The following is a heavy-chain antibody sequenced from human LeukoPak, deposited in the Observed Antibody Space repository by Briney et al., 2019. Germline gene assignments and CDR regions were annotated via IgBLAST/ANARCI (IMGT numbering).Heavy chain of an antibody. CDR1: GLTFSRYW. CDR2: IKSDGST. V-gene: IGHV3-74*01. CDR3: ARAPAEIGGYYPEYFRH. Sequence: PGGSLRLSCAAPGLTFSRYWMHWVRQAPGKGLVWVSRIKSDGSTNYADSVKGRFTISRDNAKNTVSLQMNSLRAEDTGVYYCARAPAEIGGYYPEYFRHWGQGTLVTVSS. J-gene: IGHJ1*01. D-gene: IGHD3-22*01.